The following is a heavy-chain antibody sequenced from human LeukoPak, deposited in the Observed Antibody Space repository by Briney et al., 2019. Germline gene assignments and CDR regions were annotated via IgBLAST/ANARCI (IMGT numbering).Heavy chain of an antibody. V-gene: IGHV3-30*04. D-gene: IGHD3-9*01. CDR2: ISYDGSNK. CDR3: ARAPSAYYDILTGYYIGYFDY. CDR1: GFTFSSYA. Sequence: LPGGSLRLSCAASGFTFSSYATHWVRQAPGKGLEWVAVISYDGSNKYYADSVKGRFTISRDNSKNTLYLQMNSLRAEDTAVYYCARAPSAYYDILTGYYIGYFDYWGQGTLVTVSS. J-gene: IGHJ4*02.